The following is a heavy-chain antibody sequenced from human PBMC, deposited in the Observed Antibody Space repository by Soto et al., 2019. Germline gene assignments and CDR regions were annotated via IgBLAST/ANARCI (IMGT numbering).Heavy chain of an antibody. D-gene: IGHD3-3*01. Sequence: ASVKVSCKASGYTFTSYYMHWVRQAPGQGLEWMGIINPSGGSTSYAQKLQGRVTMTRDTSTSTVYMELSSLRSEDTAVYYCARSTRRITIFGVVTPFNWFDPWGQGTLVTVSS. CDR1: GYTFTSYY. CDR3: ARSTRRITIFGVVTPFNWFDP. J-gene: IGHJ5*02. V-gene: IGHV1-46*01. CDR2: INPSGGST.